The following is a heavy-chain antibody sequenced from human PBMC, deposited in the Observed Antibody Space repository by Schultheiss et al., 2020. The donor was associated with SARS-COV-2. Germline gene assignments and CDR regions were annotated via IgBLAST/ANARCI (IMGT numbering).Heavy chain of an antibody. CDR1: EFRFSSYA. CDR3: VRVKKWLVVVADLDY. D-gene: IGHD2-15*01. J-gene: IGHJ4*02. Sequence: GGSLRLSCAASEFRFSSYALHWVRQAPGKGLEWVAMVSYDGANKYYADSVKGRFTISRDNSKNTLYLQMNSLRAEDTAVYYCVRVKKWLVVVADLDYWGQGTLVTVSS. V-gene: IGHV3-30-3*01. CDR2: VSYDGANK.